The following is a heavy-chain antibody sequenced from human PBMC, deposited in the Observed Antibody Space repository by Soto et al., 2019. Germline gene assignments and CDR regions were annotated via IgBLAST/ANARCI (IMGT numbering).Heavy chain of an antibody. Sequence: QLQLQESGPGLVKPSETLSLTCTVSGGSISSSSYYWGWIRQPPGKGLEWIGSIYYSGSTYYNPSLKSRVTISVDTSKNQFSLKLSSVTAADTAVYYCARWLVRGFPIQNWFDPWGQGTLVTVSS. V-gene: IGHV4-39*01. CDR1: GGSISSSSYY. D-gene: IGHD6-19*01. CDR3: ARWLVRGFPIQNWFDP. J-gene: IGHJ5*02. CDR2: IYYSGST.